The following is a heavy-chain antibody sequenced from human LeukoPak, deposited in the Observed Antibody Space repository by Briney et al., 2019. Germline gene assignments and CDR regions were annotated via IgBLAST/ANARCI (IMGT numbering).Heavy chain of an antibody. Sequence: ASVKVSCKASGYTFTGYYMHWVRQAPGQGLEWMGWINPNSGGTNYAQKFQGRVTMTEDTSTDTAYMELSSLRSEDTAVYYCATDRVWFGELHFDYWGQGTLVTVSS. CDR1: GYTFTGYY. V-gene: IGHV1-2*02. J-gene: IGHJ4*02. D-gene: IGHD3-10*01. CDR3: ATDRVWFGELHFDY. CDR2: INPNSGGT.